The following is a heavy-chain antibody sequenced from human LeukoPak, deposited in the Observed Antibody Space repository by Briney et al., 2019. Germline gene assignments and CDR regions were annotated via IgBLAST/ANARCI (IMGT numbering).Heavy chain of an antibody. V-gene: IGHV1-46*01. D-gene: IGHD3-16*01. Sequence: GASVKVSCKASGYTFTSYYMHWVRQAPGQGLEWMGIINPSGGSTSYAQKFQGRDTMTRDTSTSTVYMELSSLRSEDTAVYYCARDTLVYDYVWTPRPTGWFDPWGQGTLVTVSS. J-gene: IGHJ5*02. CDR2: INPSGGST. CDR3: ARDTLVYDYVWTPRPTGWFDP. CDR1: GYTFTSYY.